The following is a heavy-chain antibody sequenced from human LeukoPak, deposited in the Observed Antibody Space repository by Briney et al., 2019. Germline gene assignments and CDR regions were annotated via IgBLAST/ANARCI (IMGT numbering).Heavy chain of an antibody. V-gene: IGHV1-8*03. CDR1: GYIFIDYE. CDR2: MNPKSGDT. Sequence: ASVKVSCKASGYIFIDYEINWVRQASGQGLEWMGWMNPKSGDTGYEQKFQGRVTLTRDSSISTVYMELSSLRSEDTALSYCTRGRYMDVWGKGTTVTVSS. J-gene: IGHJ6*03. CDR3: TRGRYMDV.